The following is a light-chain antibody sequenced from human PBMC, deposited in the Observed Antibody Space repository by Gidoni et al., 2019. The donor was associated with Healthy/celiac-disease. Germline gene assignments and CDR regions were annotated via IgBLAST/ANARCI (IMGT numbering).Light chain of an antibody. Sequence: EIVMTQSPATLSVSPGERATLSCRASQSVSSNLAWYQQKPGQAPRLLIYGASTRATGIPARFSGSESGTEFTLTMSSLQSEDFAVYYCQQYNNWPPYTFGQGTKLKIK. J-gene: IGKJ2*01. CDR3: QQYNNWPPYT. CDR1: QSVSSN. CDR2: GAS. V-gene: IGKV3-15*01.